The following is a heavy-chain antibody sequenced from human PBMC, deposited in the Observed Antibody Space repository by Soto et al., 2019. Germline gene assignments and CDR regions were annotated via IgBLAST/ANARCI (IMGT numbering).Heavy chain of an antibody. D-gene: IGHD5-12*01. V-gene: IGHV4-59*01. CDR3: ARGSDFLYYYGMDV. J-gene: IGHJ6*02. Sequence: LSLTCTVSGGSISSYFWTWIRQPPGKGLEWIGYIYYSGSTNYNPSLKSRVTISVDTSKNQFSLKLSSVTAADTAVYYCARGSDFLYYYGMDVWGQGTTVTVSS. CDR2: IYYSGST. CDR1: GGSISSYF.